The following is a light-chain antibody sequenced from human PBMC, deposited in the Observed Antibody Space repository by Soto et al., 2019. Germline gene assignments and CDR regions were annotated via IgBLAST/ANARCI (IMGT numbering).Light chain of an antibody. CDR1: QSISSY. V-gene: IGKV1-39*01. CDR3: QQYNRYPE. J-gene: IGKJ1*01. CDR2: AAS. Sequence: DIQMTQSPSSLSASVGDRVTITCRASQSISSYLNWYQQKPGKAPKLLIYAASSLQSGVPSRFSGSGSGTEFTLTISSLQPDDFATYYCQQYNRYPEFGQGTKVDIK.